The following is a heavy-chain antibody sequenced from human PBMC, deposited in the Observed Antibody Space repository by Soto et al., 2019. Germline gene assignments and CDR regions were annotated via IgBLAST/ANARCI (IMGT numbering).Heavy chain of an antibody. CDR2: IWFDGSKE. V-gene: IGHV3-33*01. CDR3: ARAVPAAKGWFDS. Sequence: QVELVESGGGVVQPGGSLRLACAASGFTFSSYGMHWVRQAPGKGLEWVAVIWFDGSKEFYAAFVEGRFTISRDNSKNMVYLEMNSPRDVDTAVYYCARAVPAAKGWFDSWGQGTLVTVSS. D-gene: IGHD2-2*01. CDR1: GFTFSSYG. J-gene: IGHJ5*01.